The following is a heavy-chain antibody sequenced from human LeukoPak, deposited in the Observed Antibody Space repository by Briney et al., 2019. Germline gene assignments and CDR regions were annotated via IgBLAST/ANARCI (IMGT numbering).Heavy chain of an antibody. CDR1: GFTFSSYA. CDR3: ARPTFGGVIDYYGMDV. V-gene: IGHV3-23*01. CDR2: ISGSGGST. Sequence: GGSLRLSCAASGFTFSSYAMSWVRQAPGKGLEWVSAISGSGGSTYYADSVKGRFTISRDNSKDTLYLQMNSLRAEDTAVYYCARPTFGGVIDYYGMDVWGQGTTVTVSS. J-gene: IGHJ6*02. D-gene: IGHD3-16*01.